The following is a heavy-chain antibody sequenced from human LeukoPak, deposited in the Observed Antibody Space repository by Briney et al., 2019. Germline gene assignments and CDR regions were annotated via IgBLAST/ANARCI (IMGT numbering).Heavy chain of an antibody. Sequence: GASVTVSFKASGYTFTSYDINWVRQATGQGLEWMGWMNPNSGNTGYAQKFQGRVTMTRNTSISTAYMELSSLRSEDTAVYYCLGRVTSSVGAENYYYGMDVWGQGTTVTVSS. J-gene: IGHJ6*02. CDR1: GYTFTSYD. CDR2: MNPNSGNT. D-gene: IGHD1-26*01. V-gene: IGHV1-8*01. CDR3: LGRVTSSVGAENYYYGMDV.